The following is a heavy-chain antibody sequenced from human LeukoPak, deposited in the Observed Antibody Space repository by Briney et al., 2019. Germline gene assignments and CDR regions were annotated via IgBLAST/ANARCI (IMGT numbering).Heavy chain of an antibody. J-gene: IGHJ3*02. CDR1: GGTFSSYA. Sequence: GASVKVSCKASGGTFSSYAISWVRQAPGQGLEWMGRIFPILGIANYAQKFQGRVTITADKSTSTAYMELSSLRSEDTAVYYCARVGLWYGDAFDIWGQGTMVTVSS. CDR2: IFPILGIA. D-gene: IGHD3-10*01. CDR3: ARVGLWYGDAFDI. V-gene: IGHV1-69*04.